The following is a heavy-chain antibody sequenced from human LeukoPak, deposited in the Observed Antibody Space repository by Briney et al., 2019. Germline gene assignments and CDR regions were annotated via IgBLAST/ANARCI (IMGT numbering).Heavy chain of an antibody. J-gene: IGHJ5*02. V-gene: IGHV3-23*01. CDR1: GFTFSSYA. D-gene: IGHD2-2*01. CDR2: ISGSGGST. CDR3: ARGPSTRRGRWFDP. Sequence: GGSLRLSCAASGFTFSSYAMSWVRQASGKGLEWVSAISGSGGSTYYADSVKGRFTISRDNSKNTVYVQMSSLRPEDTAVYYCARGPSTRRGRWFDPWGQGTLVTVSS.